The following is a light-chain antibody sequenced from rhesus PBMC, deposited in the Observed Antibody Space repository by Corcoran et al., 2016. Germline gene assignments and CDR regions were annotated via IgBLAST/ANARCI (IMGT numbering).Light chain of an antibody. V-gene: IGKV3-10*01. CDR2: GAS. CDR3: YQHSSGYS. CDR1: QSVSSY. J-gene: IGKJ2*01. Sequence: QVILTQSPATLSLSPGERATLSCRATQSVSSYLAWYQQKPGQTPRRLIYGASSRATGIPDRFSGSGSGTDVTLTISSLGPEDVGVYHCYQHSSGYSFGQGTKVEIK.